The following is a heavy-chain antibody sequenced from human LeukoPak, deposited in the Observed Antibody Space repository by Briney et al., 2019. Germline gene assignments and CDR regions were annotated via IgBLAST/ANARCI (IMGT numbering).Heavy chain of an antibody. CDR1: GYTFSSYS. D-gene: IGHD3-22*01. CDR3: VRLRRNSDTSGFYYYYDF. V-gene: IGHV3-21*01. Sequence: PAWSLRLSCVASGYTFSSYSINWVRHAPGEGLEWVSSISVRSNYIYDADSVRGRFSISRDDARDSLYLQMNSLRAEDTAVYFCVRLRRNSDTSGFYYYYDFWGQGTLVTVSS. J-gene: IGHJ4*02. CDR2: ISVRSNYI.